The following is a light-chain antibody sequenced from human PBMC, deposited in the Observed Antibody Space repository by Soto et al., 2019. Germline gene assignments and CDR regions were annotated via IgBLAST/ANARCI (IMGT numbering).Light chain of an antibody. V-gene: IGKV1-39*01. Sequence: DIHMTQSPSSLSASVGDRVTITCRTSQTISDYLNWYQHKPGKAPKLLISAASSLQSGVPSRFSGSGSGTDFTLTISRLEPEDFAVYYCQQYGSSPTWTFGQGTKVDIK. CDR3: QQYGSSPTWT. J-gene: IGKJ1*01. CDR2: AAS. CDR1: QTISDY.